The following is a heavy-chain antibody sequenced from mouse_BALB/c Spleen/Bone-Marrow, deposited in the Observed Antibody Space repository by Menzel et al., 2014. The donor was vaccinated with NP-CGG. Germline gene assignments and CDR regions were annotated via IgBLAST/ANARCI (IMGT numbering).Heavy chain of an antibody. V-gene: IGHV1-62-2*01. CDR2: FYPGNGNI. CDR1: GYTFTDYI. D-gene: IGHD1-1*01. CDR3: ARHFYGTSYFDY. Sequence: VHLVESGAELVKPGASVKLSCKASGYTFTDYIIHWVKQRSGQGLEWIGWFYPGNGNIKYSERFNDKATLTADKSSSTFYMELSRLTSEDSAVYFCARHFYGTSYFDYWGQGTTLTVSS. J-gene: IGHJ2*01.